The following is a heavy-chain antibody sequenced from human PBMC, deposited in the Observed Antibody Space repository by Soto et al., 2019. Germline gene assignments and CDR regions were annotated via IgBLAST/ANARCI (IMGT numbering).Heavy chain of an antibody. CDR1: GFTVSSNY. Sequence: PGGSLRLSCAASGFTVSSNYMSWVRQAPGKGLEWVSVIYSGGSTYYADSVKGRLTISRDNSKNTLYLQMNSLRAEDTAVYYCARVHTAMGFDYWGQGTLVTVSS. V-gene: IGHV3-53*01. D-gene: IGHD5-18*01. J-gene: IGHJ4*02. CDR3: ARVHTAMGFDY. CDR2: IYSGGST.